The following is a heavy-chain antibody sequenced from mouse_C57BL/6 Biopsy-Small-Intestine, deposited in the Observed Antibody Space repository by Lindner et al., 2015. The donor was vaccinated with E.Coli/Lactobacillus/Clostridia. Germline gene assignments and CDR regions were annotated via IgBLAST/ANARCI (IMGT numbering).Heavy chain of an antibody. J-gene: IGHJ2*01. V-gene: IGHV1-54*01. CDR2: INPGGGGT. CDR3: ARSNFDYDTY. CDR1: GYAFTNYL. Sequence: VQLQESGAELVRPGTSVKVSCRASGYAFTNYLIEWVKQRPGQGLEWIGVINPGGGGTNYNEKFKGKATLTADESSSTAYMQLSSLTSEDSAVYFCARSNFDYDTYWGQGTTLTVSS. D-gene: IGHD2-4*01.